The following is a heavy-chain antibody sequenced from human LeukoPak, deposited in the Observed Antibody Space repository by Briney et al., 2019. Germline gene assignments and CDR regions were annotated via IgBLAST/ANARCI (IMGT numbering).Heavy chain of an antibody. V-gene: IGHV4-39*01. J-gene: IGHJ6*03. Sequence: SDTLPLTCTVSGRSISSSRYYCRWIRQPPGKVLEWNGSIYYSGSTYYKPSPTSRVTISVDTSKNQFSLKLSYVTGAGPAVYYCARRIAAPGKFGYMDVWGKGNPVTGSS. CDR3: ARRIAAPGKFGYMDV. CDR1: GRSISSSRYY. CDR2: IYYSGST. D-gene: IGHD6-13*01.